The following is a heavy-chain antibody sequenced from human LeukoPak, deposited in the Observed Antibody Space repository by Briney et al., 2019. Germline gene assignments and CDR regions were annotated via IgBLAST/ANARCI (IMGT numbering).Heavy chain of an antibody. D-gene: IGHD4-17*01. CDR2: IYTSGST. CDR1: GGSISSGSYY. CDR3: ARVKLGDGGAFDI. V-gene: IGHV4-61*02. Sequence: PSETLSLTCTVSGGSISSGSYYWSWIRQPAGKGLEWIGRIYTSGSTNYNPSLKSRVTISVDTSKNQFSLKLSSVTAADTAVYYCARVKLGDGGAFDIWGQGTMVTVSS. J-gene: IGHJ3*02.